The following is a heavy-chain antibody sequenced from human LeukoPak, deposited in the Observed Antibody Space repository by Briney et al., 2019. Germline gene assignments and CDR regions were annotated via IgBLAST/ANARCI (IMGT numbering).Heavy chain of an antibody. V-gene: IGHV3-30*02. CDR1: GFTFNSYN. Sequence: GGSLRLSCAASGFTFNSYNMNWVRQAPGKGLEWVAFIRYDGSNKYYADSVKGRFTTSRDKSKNTLYLQMNSLRAEDTAVYYCAKTMDYDILTGYNYYNYSYMDVWGKGTTVTISS. D-gene: IGHD3-9*01. J-gene: IGHJ6*03. CDR3: AKTMDYDILTGYNYYNYSYMDV. CDR2: IRYDGSNK.